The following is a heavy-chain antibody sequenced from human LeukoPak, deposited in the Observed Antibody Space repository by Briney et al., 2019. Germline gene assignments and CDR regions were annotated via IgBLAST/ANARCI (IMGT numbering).Heavy chain of an antibody. CDR2: ISLNGGSS. CDR1: GFTFDEYG. Sequence: GGSLRLSCAASGFTFDEYGMSWVRQAPGKGLEWVSGISLNGGSSGYADSVKGRFTISRDNAKNSLYLQMNSLRAEDTAVYYCARPPHIVGAILWGQGTLVTVSS. V-gene: IGHV3-20*04. J-gene: IGHJ4*02. D-gene: IGHD1-26*01. CDR3: ARPPHIVGAIL.